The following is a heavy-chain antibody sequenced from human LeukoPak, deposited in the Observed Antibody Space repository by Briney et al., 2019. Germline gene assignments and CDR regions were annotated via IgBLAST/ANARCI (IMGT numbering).Heavy chain of an antibody. CDR3: ARDRNYCSSDRCYDVFDI. Sequence: GGSLRLSCVASGFSIGPFWMTWVRQAPGKGLEWVANIRGDASRLYYVDSVKGRFTISRDDAKNSLYLQMSNLRAEDTSVYYCARDRNYCSSDRCYDVFDIWGQGTMVTVSS. J-gene: IGHJ3*02. D-gene: IGHD6-19*01. CDR2: IRGDASRL. CDR1: GFSIGPFW. V-gene: IGHV3-7*01.